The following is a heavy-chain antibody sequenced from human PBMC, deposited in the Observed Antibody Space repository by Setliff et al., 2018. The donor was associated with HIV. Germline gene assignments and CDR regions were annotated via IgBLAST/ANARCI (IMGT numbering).Heavy chain of an antibody. V-gene: IGHV4-30-4*01. CDR2: IFYSGST. CDR3: VRQGPGSSPPHFGD. Sequence: SETLSLTCTVSGGSITSGGYYWSWIRQHPGKGLEWIGNIFYSGSTYYNPSLKSRVAISADTSKGQFSLRLSYVTAADTAVYYCVRQGPGSSPPHFGDWGEGTLVTVSS. D-gene: IGHD3-10*01. CDR1: GGSITSGGYY. J-gene: IGHJ4*02.